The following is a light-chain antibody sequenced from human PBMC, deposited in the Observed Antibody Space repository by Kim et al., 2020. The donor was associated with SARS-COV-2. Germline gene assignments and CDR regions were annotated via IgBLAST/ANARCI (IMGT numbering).Light chain of an antibody. V-gene: IGLV3-9*01. CDR1: NIGSKN. Sequence: SYELTQPLSVSVALGQTARITCGGNNIGSKNVHWYQQKPGQAPVMVIYRDNNRPSGIPERFSGSNSGNTATLIISSAQVGDEADYSCQVWDSATAWVFGGGTQLTVL. J-gene: IGLJ3*02. CDR3: QVWDSATAWV. CDR2: RDN.